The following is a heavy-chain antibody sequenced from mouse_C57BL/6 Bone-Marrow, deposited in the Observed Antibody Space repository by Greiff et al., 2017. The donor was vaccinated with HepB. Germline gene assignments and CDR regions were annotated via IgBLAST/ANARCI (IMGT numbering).Heavy chain of an antibody. CDR1: GYTFTDYY. CDR2: INPNNGGT. CDR3: TRYGYYGSSYRYFDV. Sequence: VQLQQSGPELVKPGASVKISCKASGYTFTDYYMNWVKQSHGKSLEWIGDINPNNGGTSYNQKFKGKATLTVDKSSSTAYMELRILTSEDSAVYYCTRYGYYGSSYRYFDVWGTGTTVTVSS. J-gene: IGHJ1*03. V-gene: IGHV1-26*01. D-gene: IGHD1-1*01.